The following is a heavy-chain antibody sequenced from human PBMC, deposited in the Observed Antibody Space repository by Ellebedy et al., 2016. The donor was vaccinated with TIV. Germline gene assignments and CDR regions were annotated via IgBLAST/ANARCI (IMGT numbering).Heavy chain of an antibody. Sequence: GESLKISCAASGSSFSNYGMHWVRQAPGKGLEWVALIWYDGSKQYYADSVRGRLTIYRDNSKNPLSLQMNSLRGEDTAVYYCANYDVDHLDSWGQGTLVTVSS. CDR2: IWYDGSKQ. CDR3: ANYDVDHLDS. D-gene: IGHD3-22*01. CDR1: GSSFSNYG. J-gene: IGHJ4*02. V-gene: IGHV3-33*06.